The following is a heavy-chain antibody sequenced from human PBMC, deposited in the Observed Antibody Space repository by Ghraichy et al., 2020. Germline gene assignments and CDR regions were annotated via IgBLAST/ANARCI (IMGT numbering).Heavy chain of an antibody. CDR2: FDPEDGET. CDR1: GYTLTELS. Sequence: ASVKVSCKVSGYTLTELSMHWVRQAPGKGLEWMGGFDPEDGETIYAQKFQGRVTMTEDTSTDTAYMELSSLRSEDTAVYYCATVPRVRGAPYDTGRVSYYFDYWGQGTLVTVSS. D-gene: IGHD3-22*01. V-gene: IGHV1-24*01. CDR3: ATVPRVRGAPYDTGRVSYYFDY. J-gene: IGHJ4*02.